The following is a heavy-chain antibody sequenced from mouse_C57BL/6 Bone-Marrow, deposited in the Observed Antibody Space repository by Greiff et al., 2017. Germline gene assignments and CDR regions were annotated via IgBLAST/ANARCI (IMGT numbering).Heavy chain of an antibody. CDR3: ARHGYYYFDY. CDR1: GFSLTSYG. J-gene: IGHJ2*01. CDR2: IWSGGST. Sequence: QVQLQQSGPGLVQPSQSLSITCTVSGFSLTSYGVHWVRQSPGKGLEWLGVIWSGGSTDYNAAVISRLSISKDNSKSQVFFKMNSLQADDTAIYYCARHGYYYFDYWGQGTTLTVSS. V-gene: IGHV2-2*01. D-gene: IGHD2-3*01.